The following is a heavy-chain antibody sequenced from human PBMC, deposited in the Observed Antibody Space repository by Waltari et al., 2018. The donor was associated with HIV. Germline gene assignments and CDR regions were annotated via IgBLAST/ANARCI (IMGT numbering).Heavy chain of an antibody. J-gene: IGHJ6*02. CDR3: ARYRYSGSYSPYNYDMDV. Sequence: EIQLVQSGAEVKETRESLKISCTGFGYSFTSYWLRWVRQMPGKGLEWIGIIYPGDSDTRYSPSFQGQVTISADKSINTAYLQWSRLKASDTAIYYCARYRYSGSYSPYNYDMDVWGHGTTVTVSS. V-gene: IGHV5-51*03. CDR2: IYPGDSDT. CDR1: GYSFTSYW. D-gene: IGHD1-26*01.